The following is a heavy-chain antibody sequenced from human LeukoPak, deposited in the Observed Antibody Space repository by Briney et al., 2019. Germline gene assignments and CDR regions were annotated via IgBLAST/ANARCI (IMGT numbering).Heavy chain of an antibody. CDR3: ARSRVGSSWYNWFDP. CDR2: INPNSGDT. CDR1: GYTFTGYY. Sequence: GASVKVSCTASGYTFTGYYMHWVRQAPGQGLEWMGWINPNSGDTNYAQKLQGRVTMTTDTSTSTAYMELRILRSDDTAVYYCARSRVGSSWYNWFDPWGQGTLVTVSS. J-gene: IGHJ5*02. V-gene: IGHV1-2*02. D-gene: IGHD6-13*01.